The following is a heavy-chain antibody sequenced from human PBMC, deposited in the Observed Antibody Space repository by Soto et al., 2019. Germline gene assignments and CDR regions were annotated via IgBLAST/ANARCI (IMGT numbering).Heavy chain of an antibody. CDR2: IKQDGSEK. CDR3: ARDGLNWNSVHYGMDV. CDR1: GFTLSSTW. V-gene: IGHV3-7*01. D-gene: IGHD1-20*01. J-gene: IGHJ6*02. Sequence: PGGSLRLSCAASGFTLSSTWMTWVRQAPGKGLEWVANIKQDGSEKYYLESVKGRFTVSRDNAKNSLFLQMTSLTPEDTAVYYCARDGLNWNSVHYGMDVWGQGTTVTVSS.